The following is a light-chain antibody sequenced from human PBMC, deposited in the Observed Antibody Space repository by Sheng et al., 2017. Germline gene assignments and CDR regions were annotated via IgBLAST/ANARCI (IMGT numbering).Light chain of an antibody. CDR2: AAF. CDR1: QGISTY. Sequence: QLTQSPSSLSASVGDRVIITCRASQGISTYLAWYQQKPEKAPELLIYAAFTLQSGVPSRFSGSGSGTDFTFTISSLQPEDIAIYYCQQYDNFPFTFGPGTKIDIK. J-gene: IGKJ3*01. V-gene: IGKV1-9*01. CDR3: QQYDNFPFT.